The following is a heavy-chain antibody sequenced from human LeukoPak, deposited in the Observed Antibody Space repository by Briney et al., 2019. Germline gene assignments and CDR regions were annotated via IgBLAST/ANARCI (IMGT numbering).Heavy chain of an antibody. D-gene: IGHD3-3*01. CDR2: INPSGGST. J-gene: IGHJ5*02. CDR1: GYTFTDYA. Sequence: GASVKVSCKASGYTFTDYALHWVRQAPGQSLEWMGIINPSGGSTTYAQKFQGRVTMTRDMSTSTVYMELSSLRSEDTAVYYCAKNQGFLEWNNWFDPWGQGTLVTVSS. CDR3: AKNQGFLEWNNWFDP. V-gene: IGHV1-46*01.